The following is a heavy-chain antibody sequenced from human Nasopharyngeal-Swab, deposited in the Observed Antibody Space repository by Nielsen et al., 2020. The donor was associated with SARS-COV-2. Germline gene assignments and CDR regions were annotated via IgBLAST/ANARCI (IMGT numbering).Heavy chain of an antibody. D-gene: IGHD3-10*01. V-gene: IGHV3-48*03. Sequence: GGSLRFSCAVSGFTFTNYEIHWVRQAPGKGLEWVSYIGISGSPKYYADSVKGRFTISRDNAKNSLSLQMNSLRAEDTAVYYCARDVQRGFDSWGQGTLVTVSS. J-gene: IGHJ4*02. CDR1: GFTFTNYE. CDR2: IGISGSPK. CDR3: ARDVQRGFDS.